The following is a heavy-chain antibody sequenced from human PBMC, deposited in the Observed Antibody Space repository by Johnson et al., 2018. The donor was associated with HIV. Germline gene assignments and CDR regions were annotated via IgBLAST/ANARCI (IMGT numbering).Heavy chain of an antibody. D-gene: IGHD1-26*01. Sequence: QVQLVESGGGLVQPGGSLRLSCAASGFTVSTNYMSWIRQAPGKGLEWVSSISWRSGSTAYADSVKGRFTISRDNAKNSLYLQMNSLRSEDTALYYCARNTHYLANSGPNVNAFDIWGQGTMVTVSS. CDR2: ISWRSGST. V-gene: IGHV3-11*05. J-gene: IGHJ3*02. CDR1: GFTVSTNY. CDR3: ARNTHYLANSGPNVNAFDI.